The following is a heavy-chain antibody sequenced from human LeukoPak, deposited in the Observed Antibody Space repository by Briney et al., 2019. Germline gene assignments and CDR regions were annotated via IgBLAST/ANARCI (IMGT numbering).Heavy chain of an antibody. D-gene: IGHD2-2*01. J-gene: IGHJ6*02. CDR2: INWSGTSP. CDR1: GFTFDDYA. Sequence: PGGSLRLSCAASGFTFDDYAMIWVRQRPGRGLEWVSSINWSGTSPDYADSVKARFTISRDHAKHHLYLQMNRLRGEDTAFYHCARGLADCSSSSCLPYGVDVWGQGTTVTVSS. V-gene: IGHV3-20*01. CDR3: ARGLADCSSSSCLPYGVDV.